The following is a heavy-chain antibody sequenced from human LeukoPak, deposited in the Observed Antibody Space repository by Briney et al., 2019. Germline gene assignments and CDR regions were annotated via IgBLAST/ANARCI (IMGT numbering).Heavy chain of an antibody. CDR2: IYYSGSA. Sequence: PSETLSLTCTVSGGSVSSGSYYWSWIRQPPGKGLEWIGYIYYSGSANYNPSLKSRVTISVDTSKNQFSLKLSSVTAADTAVYYCAREIRSRGTCWFDPWGQGTLVTVSS. CDR3: AREIRSRGTCWFDP. J-gene: IGHJ5*02. CDR1: GGSVSSGSYY. D-gene: IGHD1-1*01. V-gene: IGHV4-61*01.